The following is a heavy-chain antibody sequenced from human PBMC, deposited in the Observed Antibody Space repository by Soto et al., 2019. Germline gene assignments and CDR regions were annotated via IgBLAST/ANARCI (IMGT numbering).Heavy chain of an antibody. J-gene: IGHJ6*02. D-gene: IGHD1-1*01. Sequence: EVELVESGGGLVQPGGSLRLSCAASGFTFSSYSMNWVRQAPGKGLEWVSYISSSSTIYYADSVKGRFTISRDNAKNSLYLQMNSLRDEDTAVHYCARELEQYYYGMDVWGQGTTVTVSS. CDR1: GFTFSSYS. CDR2: ISSSSTI. CDR3: ARELEQYYYGMDV. V-gene: IGHV3-48*02.